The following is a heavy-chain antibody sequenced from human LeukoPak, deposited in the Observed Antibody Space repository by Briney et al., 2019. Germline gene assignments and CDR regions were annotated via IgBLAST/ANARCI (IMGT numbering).Heavy chain of an antibody. CDR2: ISSDGNRK. D-gene: IGHD3-3*01. CDR1: EFTFYKHG. V-gene: IGHV3-30*03. Sequence: GGSLRLSCTPFEFTFYKHGMHWVRQAPGKGPEWVAIISSDGNRKYYAHSVEGRFTISRDNSKNTLYLQMDSLRVDDTAVYYCARDRAWNYFDSWGQGTLVTVSS. J-gene: IGHJ4*02. CDR3: ARDRAWNYFDS.